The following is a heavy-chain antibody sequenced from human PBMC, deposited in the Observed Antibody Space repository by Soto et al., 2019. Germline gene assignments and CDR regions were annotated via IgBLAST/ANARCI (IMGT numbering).Heavy chain of an antibody. CDR1: GYTFTGYY. D-gene: IGHD2-15*01. V-gene: IGHV1-2*04. J-gene: IGHJ4*02. Sequence: QVQLVQSGAEVKKPGASVKVSCKASGYTFTGYYMHWVRQAPGQGLEWMGWINPNSGGTNYAQKFQGWVTMTRDTCISTAYMELSRLRSDDTAVYYCARDSPLGYCSGGSCYSLAFDYWGQGTLVTVSS. CDR2: INPNSGGT. CDR3: ARDSPLGYCSGGSCYSLAFDY.